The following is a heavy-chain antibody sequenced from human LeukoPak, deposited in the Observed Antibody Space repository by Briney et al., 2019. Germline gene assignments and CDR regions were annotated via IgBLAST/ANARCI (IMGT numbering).Heavy chain of an antibody. J-gene: IGHJ3*02. CDR1: GYTFTGYY. V-gene: IGHV1-2*02. D-gene: IGHD6-19*01. Sequence: ASVKVSCKASGYTFTGYYMHWVRQPPGQGLEWMGWINPNSGGTNYAQKFQGRVTMTRDTSISTAYMELSRLRSDDTAVYYCARDLPTGGIAVAGTNDAFDIWGQGTMVTVSS. CDR3: ARDLPTGGIAVAGTNDAFDI. CDR2: INPNSGGT.